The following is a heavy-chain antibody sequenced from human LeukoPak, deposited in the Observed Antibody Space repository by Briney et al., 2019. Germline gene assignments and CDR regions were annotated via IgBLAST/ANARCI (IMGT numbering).Heavy chain of an antibody. CDR2: IYDSGTT. D-gene: IGHD1-26*01. V-gene: IGHV4-59*08. J-gene: IGHJ3*02. CDR3: ASSGGNYYDNDAFDI. Sequence: SQTLSLTCTVSRGSIRTYYWSWIRQSPGKGLEWIGYIYDSGTTKYNPSLKSRVTISVETSKNQFSLKLSYVTAADTAVYYCASSGGNYYDNDAFDIWGQGTMVTVSS. CDR1: RGSIRTYY.